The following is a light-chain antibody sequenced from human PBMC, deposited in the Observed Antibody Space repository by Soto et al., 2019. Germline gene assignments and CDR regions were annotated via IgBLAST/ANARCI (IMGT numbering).Light chain of an antibody. Sequence: SYELTQPPSVSVAPGQTARITCGGDNIESKSVHWYQQKPGQAPVVVVYDDFDRPSGIPERFSGSNSGNTATLTISRVEAGDEADYFCQVYYSSSVQPGVVFGGGTKLTVL. CDR1: NIESKS. J-gene: IGLJ2*01. V-gene: IGLV3-21*02. CDR3: QVYYSSSVQPGVV. CDR2: DDF.